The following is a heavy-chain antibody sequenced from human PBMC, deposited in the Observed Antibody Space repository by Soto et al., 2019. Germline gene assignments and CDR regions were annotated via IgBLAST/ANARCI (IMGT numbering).Heavy chain of an antibody. V-gene: IGHV4-31*03. D-gene: IGHD4-4*01. CDR2: IYYSGST. Sequence: PSETLSLTCTFSGVSISSGGYYWSWIRQHPGKGLEWIGYIYYSGSTYYNPSLKSRVTISVDTSKNQFSLKLSSVAAADTAVYYCARDKEGYSNYDYWGQGTLVTVSS. CDR3: ARDKEGYSNYDY. J-gene: IGHJ4*02. CDR1: GVSISSGGYY.